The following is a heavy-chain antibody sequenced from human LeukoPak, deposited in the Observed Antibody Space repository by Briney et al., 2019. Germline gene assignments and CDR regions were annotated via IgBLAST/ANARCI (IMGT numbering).Heavy chain of an antibody. CDR3: AIVDTAMSLPYYMDV. Sequence: ASVKVSCKVSGYTLTELSMHWVRQAPGKGLEWMGGFDPEDGETIYAQKFQGRVTMTEDTSTDTAYMELSSLRSEDTAVYYCAIVDTAMSLPYYMDVWGKGTTVTVSS. D-gene: IGHD5-18*01. CDR2: FDPEDGET. J-gene: IGHJ6*03. V-gene: IGHV1-24*01. CDR1: GYTLTELS.